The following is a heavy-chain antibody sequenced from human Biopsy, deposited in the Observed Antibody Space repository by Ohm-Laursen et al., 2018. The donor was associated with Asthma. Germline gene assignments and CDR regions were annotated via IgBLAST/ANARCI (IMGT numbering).Heavy chain of an antibody. Sequence: SSGKVSCKSLGCTFNTYVIGWVRQAPGQGLEWMGGINPVFGTTTYPQKFQDRVKITADDSTSTVYMELSSLRSEDTAVYYCARKAGSCISRTCYSLDFWGQGTLVTVSS. CDR1: GCTFNTYV. D-gene: IGHD2-2*01. CDR2: INPVFGTT. V-gene: IGHV1-69*01. CDR3: ARKAGSCISRTCYSLDF. J-gene: IGHJ4*02.